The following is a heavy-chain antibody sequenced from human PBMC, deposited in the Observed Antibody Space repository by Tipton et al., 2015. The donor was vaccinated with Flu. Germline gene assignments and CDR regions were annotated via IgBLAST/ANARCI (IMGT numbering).Heavy chain of an antibody. CDR3: ARSASREPTPIDY. J-gene: IGHJ4*02. D-gene: IGHD1-26*01. V-gene: IGHV3-53*01. CDR2: IYSDGRT. Sequence: SLRLSCAASGFTVSTNYMTWVRQAPGKGLEWVAVIYSDGRTYYADSVKGRFTTSRDNSKNTLYLQMDSLGAEDTAVYYCARSASREPTPIDYWGQGTLVTVSS. CDR1: GFTVSTNY.